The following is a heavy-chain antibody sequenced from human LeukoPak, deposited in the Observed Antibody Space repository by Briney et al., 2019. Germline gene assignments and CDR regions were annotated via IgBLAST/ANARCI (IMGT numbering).Heavy chain of an antibody. V-gene: IGHV4-30-2*01. Sequence: SQTLSLTCAVSGGSISSGGYSWSWIRQPPGKGLEWIGYIYHSGSTYYNPSLKSRVTISVDTSKNQFSLKLSSVTAADTAVYYCARDMYYYGSGSSVNWGQGTLVTVSS. J-gene: IGHJ4*02. CDR1: GGSISSGGYS. D-gene: IGHD3-10*01. CDR3: ARDMYYYGSGSSVN. CDR2: IYHSGST.